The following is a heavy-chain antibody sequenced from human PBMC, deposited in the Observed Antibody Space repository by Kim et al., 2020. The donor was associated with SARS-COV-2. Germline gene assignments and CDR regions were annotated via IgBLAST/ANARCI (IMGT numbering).Heavy chain of an antibody. J-gene: IGHJ2*01. D-gene: IGHD3-3*01. Sequence: GGSLRLSCAASGFSVSSNYMSWVRQAPGKGLEWVSVIYSGGSTDYADSVKGRFTISRDNSKNTLYLQMNSLRAEDTAVYYCARAPVEYDFWSGYYGGYW. V-gene: IGHV3-66*01. CDR2: IYSGGST. CDR3: ARAPVEYDFWSGYYGGYW. CDR1: GFSVSSNY.